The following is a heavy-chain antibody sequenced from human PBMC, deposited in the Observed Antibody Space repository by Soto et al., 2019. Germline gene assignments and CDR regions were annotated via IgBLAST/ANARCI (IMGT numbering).Heavy chain of an antibody. Sequence: EVQLVESGGGLVQPGGSLRLSCAASGFTFSTYWIHWVRQAPGKGLVWVSRINSDGSSTNYADSVKGRFTISRDNAKNTLVLQMNSLRAEDTAVYYCSRDRWGGGRDMDVWGQGTTVTFS. D-gene: IGHD3-10*01. CDR1: GFTFSTYW. V-gene: IGHV3-74*01. CDR2: INSDGSST. J-gene: IGHJ6*02. CDR3: SRDRWGGGRDMDV.